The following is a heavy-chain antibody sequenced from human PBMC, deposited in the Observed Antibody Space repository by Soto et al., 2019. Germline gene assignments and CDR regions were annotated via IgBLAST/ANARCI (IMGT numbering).Heavy chain of an antibody. CDR3: AHRGHTLLWFEYYFDY. CDR1: GFSLSTSGVG. CDR2: IYWDDDK. V-gene: IGHV2-5*02. J-gene: IGHJ4*02. Sequence: QITLKESGPPLVKPTQTLTLTCTFSGFSLSTSGVGVGWIRQPPGKALEWLALIYWDDDKRYSPSLKSRLTITKDTSKNQVVLTMTNMDPVDTATYYCAHRGHTLLWFEYYFDYWGQGTLVTVSS. D-gene: IGHD3-10*01.